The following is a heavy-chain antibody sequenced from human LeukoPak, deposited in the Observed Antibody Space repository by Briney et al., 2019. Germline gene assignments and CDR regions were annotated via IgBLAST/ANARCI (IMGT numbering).Heavy chain of an antibody. J-gene: IGHJ4*02. CDR1: RFTFSSYA. D-gene: IGHD5-18*01. Sequence: GGSLRLSCAGSRFTFSSYAMHWVRPAPGKGLERVALIWYDGSNKYYADSVKGRFSISRDNSKNTLSLQMNSLRVEDTALYYCARGKRGFIYGSDFWGQGTLVTVSS. CDR2: IWYDGSNK. CDR3: ARGKRGFIYGSDF. V-gene: IGHV3-33*01.